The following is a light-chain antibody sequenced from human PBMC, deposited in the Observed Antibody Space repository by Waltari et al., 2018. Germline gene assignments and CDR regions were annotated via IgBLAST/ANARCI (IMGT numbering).Light chain of an antibody. J-gene: IGKJ4*01. CDR1: QRINTW. V-gene: IGKV1-5*01. CDR2: DVS. CDR3: QQRYSWPLT. Sequence: IQMTQSPSALSASVGDRVTITCRASQRINTWMAWYQQRPGKAPKVLIYDVSTLESGVPSRFSGSGSGTEFTLAINNLQPEDFATYYCQQRYSWPLTFGGGTKVEIK.